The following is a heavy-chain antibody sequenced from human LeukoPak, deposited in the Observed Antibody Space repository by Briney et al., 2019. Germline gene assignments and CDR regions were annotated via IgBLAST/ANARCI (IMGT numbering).Heavy chain of an antibody. CDR1: GFTVSSKY. D-gene: IGHD6-6*01. Sequence: GGSLRLSCAASGFTVSSKYMTWVRQAPGKGLEWVSVIYSGGTTYYADSVKGRFTISRDNSKNTLYLQMNSLRAEDTAVYYCAVEYSSRQSAFDIWGQGTMVTVSS. CDR2: IYSGGTT. V-gene: IGHV3-66*01. J-gene: IGHJ3*02. CDR3: AVEYSSRQSAFDI.